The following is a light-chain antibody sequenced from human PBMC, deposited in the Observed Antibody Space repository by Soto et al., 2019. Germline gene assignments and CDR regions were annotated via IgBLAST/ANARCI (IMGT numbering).Light chain of an antibody. CDR3: QHYGSSRLT. CDR1: QRVSSSH. J-gene: IGKJ4*01. V-gene: IGKV3D-20*01. CDR2: DVS. Sequence: EIVXXXXPXXLSLSPGERATLSCGASQRVSSSHLSWYQQKPGLAPRLRIYDVSSRATGIPDRFSGSGSGTDFTLTISRLEPEDFAFYYCQHYGSSRLTFGGGTKVDIK.